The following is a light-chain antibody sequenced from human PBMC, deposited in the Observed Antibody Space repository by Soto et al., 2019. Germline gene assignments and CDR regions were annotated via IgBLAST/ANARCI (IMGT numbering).Light chain of an antibody. Sequence: EIVMTQSPATLSVSPGERATLSCRASHSVSSDLAWYQQKPGQAPRLLIYGASTRAIGIPARFSGSGSGTEFTLTIGSLQSEDFAVYYCQQYNNWPPTFGQGTRLEIK. J-gene: IGKJ5*01. V-gene: IGKV3-15*01. CDR1: HSVSSD. CDR3: QQYNNWPPT. CDR2: GAS.